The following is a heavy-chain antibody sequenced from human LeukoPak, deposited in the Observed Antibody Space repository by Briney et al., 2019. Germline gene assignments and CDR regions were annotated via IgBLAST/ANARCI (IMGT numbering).Heavy chain of an antibody. Sequence: PSETLSLTCVVYGGSFSGYYWSWIRQPPGKGLEWIGEINHSTSTNYNPSLKSRATISVDTSTKQFSLELNSVTAADTAVYYCARILGTTYFDSWGQGILVTVSS. J-gene: IGHJ4*02. CDR1: GGSFSGYY. CDR3: ARILGTTYFDS. CDR2: INHSTST. D-gene: IGHD1-7*01. V-gene: IGHV4-34*01.